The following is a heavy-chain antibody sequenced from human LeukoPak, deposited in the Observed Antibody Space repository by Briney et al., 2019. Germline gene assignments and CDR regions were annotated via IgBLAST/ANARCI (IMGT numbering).Heavy chain of an antibody. CDR1: GYTFTGYY. V-gene: IGHV1-2*02. Sequence: GASVKVSCKASGYTFTGYYMHWVRQAPGQGLEWMGWINPNSGGTNYAQKFQGRVTMTRDTSISTAYMELSRLRSDDTAVYYCARDPNIVVVPAANAFDIWGQGTMVTVSS. CDR3: ARDPNIVVVPAANAFDI. J-gene: IGHJ3*02. D-gene: IGHD2-2*01. CDR2: INPNSGGT.